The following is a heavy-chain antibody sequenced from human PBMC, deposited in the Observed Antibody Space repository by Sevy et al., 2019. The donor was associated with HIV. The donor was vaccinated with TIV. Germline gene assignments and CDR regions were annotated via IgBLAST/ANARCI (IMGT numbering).Heavy chain of an antibody. Sequence: GGSLRLSCAASGFTFSNYGMHWVRQAPGKGLEWVAVISYDGSIKYYANSVRGRFTISRDHSKNTLYLQMNSLRPEDTTMYFCAKDQGRLLELDYWGQGTLVTVSS. J-gene: IGHJ4*02. V-gene: IGHV3-30*18. CDR3: AKDQGRLLELDY. CDR1: GFTFSNYG. D-gene: IGHD1-7*01. CDR2: ISYDGSIK.